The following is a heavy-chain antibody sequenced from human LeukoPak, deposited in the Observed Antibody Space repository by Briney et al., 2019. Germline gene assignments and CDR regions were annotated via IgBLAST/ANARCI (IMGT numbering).Heavy chain of an antibody. V-gene: IGHV1-18*01. Sequence: GASVKVSCKASGYTFTSYGISWVRQAPGQGLEWMGWISAYNGNTNYAQKLQGRVTMTTDTSASTAYMELSSLRSEDTAVYYCARPSRAGYYGSGSYSNWGQGTLVTVSS. CDR3: ARPSRAGYYGSGSYSN. CDR2: ISAYNGNT. J-gene: IGHJ4*02. CDR1: GYTFTSYG. D-gene: IGHD3-10*01.